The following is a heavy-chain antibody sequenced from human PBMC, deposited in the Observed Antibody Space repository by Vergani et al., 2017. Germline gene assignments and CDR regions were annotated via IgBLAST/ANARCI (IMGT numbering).Heavy chain of an antibody. CDR1: GFTFSSYA. CDR3: AREGEGGFWSGYYDY. J-gene: IGHJ4*02. CDR2: ISGSGGST. V-gene: IGHV3-23*01. Sequence: EVQLLESGGGLVQPGGSLRLTCAASGFTFSSYAMSWVRQAPGKGLEWVSAISGSGGSTYYADSVKGRFTISRDNSKNSLYLQMNSLRAEDTAVYYCAREGEGGFWSGYYDYWGQGTLVTVSS. D-gene: IGHD3-3*01.